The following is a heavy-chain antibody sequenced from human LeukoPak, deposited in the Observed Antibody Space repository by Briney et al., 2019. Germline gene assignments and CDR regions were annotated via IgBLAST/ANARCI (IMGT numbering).Heavy chain of an antibody. CDR2: IYTSGST. CDR1: GGSISSGSYY. CDR3: AREPHYYDSSGYPDY. V-gene: IGHV4-61*02. D-gene: IGHD3-22*01. Sequence: SETLSLTCTVSGGSISSGSYYWSWIRQPAGKGLEWIGRIYTSGSTNYNPSLKSRVTISVDTSKNQFSLKLSSVTAADTAVYYCAREPHYYDSSGYPDYWGQGTLVTVSS. J-gene: IGHJ4*02.